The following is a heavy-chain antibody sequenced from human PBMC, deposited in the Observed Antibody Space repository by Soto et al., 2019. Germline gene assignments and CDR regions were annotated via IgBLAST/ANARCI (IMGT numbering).Heavy chain of an antibody. D-gene: IGHD2-8*01. CDR1: GGSLSGFP. J-gene: IGHJ4*02. Sequence: SSETLSLTCSVSGGSLSGFPWIWIRQPPGKGLEWVGYIYHTGRSNYNPSLKSRLTISLDMSRNQFSLQLTSVTAADTALYYCARVSNVYGGNGAFDYWGLGTLVTVSS. CDR2: IYHTGRS. CDR3: ARVSNVYGGNGAFDY. V-gene: IGHV4-59*01.